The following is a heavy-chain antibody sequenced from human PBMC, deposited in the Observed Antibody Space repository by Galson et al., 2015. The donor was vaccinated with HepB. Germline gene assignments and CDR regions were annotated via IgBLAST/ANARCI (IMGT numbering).Heavy chain of an antibody. J-gene: IGHJ6*03. Sequence: SGAEVKKPGESLKISCKGSGYTFTNYWIGWVRQMPGKGLEWMGIIYLGDSDTRYSPSFQGQVSISADKSISTAYLQWSSLKASDTAMYYCAGKGMNGWSHPPPYYYYMDVWGKGTTVTVSS. V-gene: IGHV5-51*03. CDR1: GYTFTNYW. D-gene: IGHD1-1*01. CDR2: IYLGDSDT. CDR3: AGKGMNGWSHPPPYYYYMDV.